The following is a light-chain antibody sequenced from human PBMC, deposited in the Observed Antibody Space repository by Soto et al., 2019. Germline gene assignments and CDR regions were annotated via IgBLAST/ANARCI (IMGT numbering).Light chain of an antibody. CDR3: QQYDSSLWT. CDR2: GAS. Sequence: EIVLTQSPGTLSLSPGDRATLSCRASQSVSSSYLAWYQQKPGQAPRLLISGASTRATGIPDRFSGSGSGTDFTLTITTLEPEDFAVYYCQQYDSSLWTFGQGTKVEIK. J-gene: IGKJ1*01. V-gene: IGKV3-20*01. CDR1: QSVSSSY.